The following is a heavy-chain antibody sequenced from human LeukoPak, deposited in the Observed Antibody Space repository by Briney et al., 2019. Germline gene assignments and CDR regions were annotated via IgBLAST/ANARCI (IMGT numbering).Heavy chain of an antibody. CDR2: ITLSRAT. Sequence: SVTLSLTCAVYGGTFCGYYWSWIPQPPGKGLEWIGEITLSRATTSNPSLESRLTVSVNTSKNQYSLSLKSVTAADTALYYCARGGLQSNYFDSWGQGTLVTVSS. J-gene: IGHJ4*02. D-gene: IGHD2/OR15-2a*01. CDR3: ARGGLQSNYFDS. V-gene: IGHV4-34*01. CDR1: GGTFCGYY.